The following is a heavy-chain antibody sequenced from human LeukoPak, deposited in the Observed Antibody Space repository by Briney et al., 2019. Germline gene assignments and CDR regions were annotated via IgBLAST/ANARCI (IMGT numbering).Heavy chain of an antibody. D-gene: IGHD3-22*01. J-gene: IGHJ3*02. V-gene: IGHV3-21*01. CDR1: GFTFRSYS. CDR2: ISSSSSYI. CDR3: AREGVTMIAGAFDI. Sequence: PGGSLRLSCAASGFTFRSYSMIWVRQAPGKGLEGVSSISSSSSYIYYADSVKGRFTISRDNAKNSLYLQMNRLRGEDTAVYYCAREGVTMIAGAFDIWGQGTMVTVSS.